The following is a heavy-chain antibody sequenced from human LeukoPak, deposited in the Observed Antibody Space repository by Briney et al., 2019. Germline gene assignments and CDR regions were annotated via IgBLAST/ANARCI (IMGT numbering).Heavy chain of an antibody. J-gene: IGHJ4*02. V-gene: IGHV4-39*02. CDR2: MSLSGTT. D-gene: IGHD6-19*01. CDR1: AASLGSTSYY. Sequence: PSETLSLTCTFSAASLGSTSYYYAWVRHPPGKGLEWVACMSLSGTTYYNSSLKSPVTISVDTSQNRFSLKVTSVTAADSAVCYCAKLASTLDHGSGWGFDCWGQGILVTVSS. CDR3: AKLASTLDHGSGWGFDC.